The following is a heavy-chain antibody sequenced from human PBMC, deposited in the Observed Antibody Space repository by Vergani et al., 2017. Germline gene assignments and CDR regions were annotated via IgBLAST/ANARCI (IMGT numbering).Heavy chain of an antibody. CDR2: INHSGST. V-gene: IGHV4-34*01. D-gene: IGHD2-15*01. CDR1: GGSFSGYY. Sequence: QVQLQQWGAGLLKPSETLSLTCAVHGGSFSGYYWSWIRQPPGKGLEWIGGINHSGSTNYNPSLKSRVTISVDTTKNQFSLKLSSVTAADTAVYYCAERADIVVVVAATPLDYWGQGTLVTVSS. J-gene: IGHJ4*02. CDR3: AERADIVVVVAATPLDY.